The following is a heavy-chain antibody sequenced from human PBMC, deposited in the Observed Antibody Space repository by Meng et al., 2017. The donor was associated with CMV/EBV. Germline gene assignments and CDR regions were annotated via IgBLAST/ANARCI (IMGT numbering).Heavy chain of an antibody. J-gene: IGHJ4*02. CDR1: FSSYG. CDR3: AKESEYSGYDYLGDYYFDY. D-gene: IGHD5-12*01. Sequence: FSSYGRNWVRQAPGKGLEWVAVISYDGSNKYYADSVKGRFTISRDNSKNTLYLQMNSLRAEDTAVYYCAKESEYSGYDYLGDYYFDYWGQGTLVTVSS. V-gene: IGHV3-30*18. CDR2: ISYDGSNK.